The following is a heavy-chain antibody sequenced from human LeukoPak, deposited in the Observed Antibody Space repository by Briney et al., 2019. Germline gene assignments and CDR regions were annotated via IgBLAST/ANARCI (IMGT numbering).Heavy chain of an antibody. CDR3: AREIADEIVAVVAASGGAFDI. Sequence: GSSVNVSCKASGGTFSSYAISWVRQAPEQGLEWMGRIIPILDIANYAQKFQGRVTITADKSTNTVFTELSSLRSEDTAVYYCAREIADEIVAVVAASGGAFDIWGQGTMVTVSS. CDR1: GGTFSSYA. V-gene: IGHV1-69*04. J-gene: IGHJ3*02. CDR2: IIPILDIA. D-gene: IGHD2-15*01.